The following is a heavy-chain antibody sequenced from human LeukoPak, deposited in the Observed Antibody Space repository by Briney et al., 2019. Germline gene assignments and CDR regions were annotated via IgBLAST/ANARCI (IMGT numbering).Heavy chain of an antibody. Sequence: SETLSLTCAVYGGSFSGYYWSWIRQPPGKGLEWIGEINHSGSTNYNPSLKSRVTILVDTSKNQFSLKLSSVTAADTAVYYCARCRVGYCSSTSCYRAPYNWFDPWGQGTLVTVSS. D-gene: IGHD2-2*01. CDR3: ARCRVGYCSSTSCYRAPYNWFDP. V-gene: IGHV4-34*01. J-gene: IGHJ5*02. CDR2: INHSGST. CDR1: GGSFSGYY.